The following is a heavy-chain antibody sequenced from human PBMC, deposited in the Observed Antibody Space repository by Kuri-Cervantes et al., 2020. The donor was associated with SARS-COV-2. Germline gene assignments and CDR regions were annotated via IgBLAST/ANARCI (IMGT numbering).Heavy chain of an antibody. CDR3: ARDTSVSYFDY. J-gene: IGHJ4*02. Sequence: GGSLRLSCAASGFRFDNYVMSWVRQTPRKGLEWVAVIWYDGSNKYYADSVKGRFTISRDNSKNTLYLQMNSLRAEDTAVYYCARDTSVSYFDYWGQGTLVTCYS. CDR2: IWYDGSNK. D-gene: IGHD2/OR15-2a*01. V-gene: IGHV3-33*08. CDR1: GFRFDNYV.